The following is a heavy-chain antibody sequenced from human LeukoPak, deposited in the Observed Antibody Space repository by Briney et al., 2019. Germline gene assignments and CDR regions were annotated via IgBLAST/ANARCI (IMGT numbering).Heavy chain of an antibody. J-gene: IGHJ6*02. CDR3: ARVRCSSARCYGHNGMDV. Sequence: ASAKVSCKASGYTFTNYAMNWVRQAPGQGLEWMGWINTNTGNPRYAQGFTGRFVFSLDTSVSTAYLQISSLKAEDTAVYYCARVRCSSARCYGHNGMDVWGQGTTVTVSS. D-gene: IGHD2-2*01. CDR2: INTNTGNP. V-gene: IGHV7-4-1*02. CDR1: GYTFTNYA.